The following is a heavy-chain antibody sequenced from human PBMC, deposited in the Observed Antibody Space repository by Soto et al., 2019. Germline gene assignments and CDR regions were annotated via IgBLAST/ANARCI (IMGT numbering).Heavy chain of an antibody. CDR1: GGSISSGDYY. CDR2: IYYSGST. V-gene: IGHV4-30-4*01. CDR3: ARAPDIVVVPAAGPYYYYGMDV. J-gene: IGHJ6*02. Sequence: TLSLTCTVSGGSISSGDYYWSWIRQPPGKGLEWIGYIYYSGSTYYNPSLKSRVTISVDTSKNQFSLKLSSVTAADTAVYYCARAPDIVVVPAAGPYYYYGMDVWGQGTTVTVS. D-gene: IGHD2-2*01.